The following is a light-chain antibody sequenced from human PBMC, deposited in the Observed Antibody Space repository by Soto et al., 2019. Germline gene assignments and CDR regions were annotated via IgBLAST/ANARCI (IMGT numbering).Light chain of an antibody. Sequence: QSVLTQPPSVSGAPGQRVTISCTGSSSNIGTGSDVHWYQQLPGTAPNLLIYGTSNRPSGVPDRFSGSKSGTSASLAITGLQAEDEADYYCQSYDSSLSHVFGTGTKLTVL. CDR2: GTS. CDR1: SSNIGTGSD. V-gene: IGLV1-40*01. J-gene: IGLJ1*01. CDR3: QSYDSSLSHV.